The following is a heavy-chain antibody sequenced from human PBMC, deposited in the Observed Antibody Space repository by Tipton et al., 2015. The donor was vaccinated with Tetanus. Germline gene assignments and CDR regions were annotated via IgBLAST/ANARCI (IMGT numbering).Heavy chain of an antibody. CDR3: ARSGYYSRAYYHYRMDV. D-gene: IGHD3-9*01. V-gene: IGHV4-61*05. CDR2: VYHSGAT. J-gene: IGHJ6*02. Sequence: GLVKPSETLSLTCTVSGSSISRSGHYWTWIRQPPGKEPEWVGYVYHSGATNYHPSLKSRLAISADTSKNQFSLNLSSVTAADTAVYYCARSGYYSRAYYHYRMDVWGQGTTVSVSS. CDR1: GSSISRSGHY.